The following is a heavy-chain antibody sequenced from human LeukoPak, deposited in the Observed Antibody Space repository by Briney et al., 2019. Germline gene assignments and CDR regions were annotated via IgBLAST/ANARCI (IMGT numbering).Heavy chain of an antibody. CDR1: GVSVSSGSYY. J-gene: IGHJ5*02. CDR2: IYYSGST. CDR3: ARDRSNWFDP. V-gene: IGHV4-61*01. Sequence: KSSETLSLTCTISGVSVSSGSYYWSWIRQPPGKGLEWIGYIYYSGSTNYNPSLKRRVTISVDTSKNQFSLKLSSVTAADTAVYYCARDRSNWFDPWGQGTLVTVSS.